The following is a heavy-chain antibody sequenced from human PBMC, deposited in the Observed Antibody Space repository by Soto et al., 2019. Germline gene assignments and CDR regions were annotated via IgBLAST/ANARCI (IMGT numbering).Heavy chain of an antibody. CDR2: ISWDSGTI. CDR3: VKDIGPLYNGCDR. V-gene: IGHV3-9*01. CDR1: GFTFDDYA. Sequence: EVQLLESGGGLVQPGRSLRLSCAASGFTFDDYAMHWVRQAPGKGLEWVSVISWDSGTIAYADSVKGRFTISRDNTKNALYLRMNSLIAEDTAFYYCVKDIGPLYNGCDRWGQGILVTVSS. D-gene: IGHD3-16*01. J-gene: IGHJ5*02.